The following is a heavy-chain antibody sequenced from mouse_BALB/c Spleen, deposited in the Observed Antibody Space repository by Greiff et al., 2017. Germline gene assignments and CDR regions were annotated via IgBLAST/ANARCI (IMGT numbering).Heavy chain of an antibody. J-gene: IGHJ3*01. Sequence: EVQRVESGGGLVQPGGSRKLSCAASGFTFSSFGMHWVRQAPEKGLEWVAYISSGSSTIYYADTVKGRFTISRDNPKNTLFLQMTSLRSEDTAMYYCARGIAGTGFAYWGQGTLVTVSA. CDR2: ISSGSSTI. CDR3: ARGIAGTGFAY. CDR1: GFTFSSFG. V-gene: IGHV5-17*02. D-gene: IGHD4-1*01.